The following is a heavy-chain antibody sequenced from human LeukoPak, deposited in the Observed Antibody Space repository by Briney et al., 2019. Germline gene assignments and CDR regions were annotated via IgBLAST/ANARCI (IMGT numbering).Heavy chain of an antibody. CDR1: GYTFTGYY. CDR2: INPNGGGT. V-gene: IGHV1-2*02. D-gene: IGHD3-3*01. J-gene: IGHJ6*03. CDR3: ARGVVYYYYYMDV. Sequence: ASVKVSCKASGYTFTGYYMHWVRQAPGQGLECMGWINPNGGGTNYAQKFQGRVTMTRDTSISTAYMELSRLRSDDTAVYYCARGVVYYYYYMDVWGKGTTVTVSS.